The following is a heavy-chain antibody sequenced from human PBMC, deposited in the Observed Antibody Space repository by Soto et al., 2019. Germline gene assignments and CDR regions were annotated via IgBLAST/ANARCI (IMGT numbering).Heavy chain of an antibody. J-gene: IGHJ5*02. CDR3: ASGLGDGYNLRWFDP. CDR2: IYYSGST. V-gene: IGHV4-31*03. CDR1: GGSISSGGYY. Sequence: SETLSLTCTVSGGSISSGGYYWSWIRQHPGKGLEWIGYIYYSGSTYYNPSLKSRVTISVDTSKNQFSLKLSSVTAADTAVYYCASGLGDGYNLRWFDPWGQGXLVTVYS. D-gene: IGHD5-12*01.